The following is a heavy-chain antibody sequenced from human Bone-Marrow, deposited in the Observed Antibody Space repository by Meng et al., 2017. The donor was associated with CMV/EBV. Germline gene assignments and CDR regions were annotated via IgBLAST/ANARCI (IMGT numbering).Heavy chain of an antibody. V-gene: IGHV3-74*01. Sequence: GGSLRLSCATSDFGFSGHWMHWVRQPPGSGLVWVSRISSDGSETNYADSVKGRFTISRDNIKNTLYLQMNSLRVDDTAVYYCARDFPTGTYDFWSGYFYYYGMDVWGQGTTVTVSS. D-gene: IGHD3-3*01. CDR2: ISSDGSET. CDR3: ARDFPTGTYDFWSGYFYYYGMDV. CDR1: DFGFSGHW. J-gene: IGHJ6*02.